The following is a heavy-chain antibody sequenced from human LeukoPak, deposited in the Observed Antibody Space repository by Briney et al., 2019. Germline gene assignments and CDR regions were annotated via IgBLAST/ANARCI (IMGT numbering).Heavy chain of an antibody. V-gene: IGHV3-15*01. CDR1: GFTFSNAW. CDR3: TTDFSSTSWHSATDY. Sequence: GGSLRLSCAASGFTFSNAWMSWVRQAPGKGLEWVGRIKSKTDGGTTDYAAPVKGRFTISRDDSKNTLYLQMNSLKTEDTAVYYCTTDFSSTSWHSATDYWGQGTLVTVSS. J-gene: IGHJ4*02. D-gene: IGHD2-2*01. CDR2: IKSKTDGGTT.